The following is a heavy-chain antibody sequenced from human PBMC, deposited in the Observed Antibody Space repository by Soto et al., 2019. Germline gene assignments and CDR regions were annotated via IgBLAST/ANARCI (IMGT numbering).Heavy chain of an antibody. D-gene: IGHD6-13*01. V-gene: IGHV1-18*01. CDR3: ARDRKQQLVIYYYYGMDV. CDR1: GYTFISHG. Sequence: QVQLVQSGAEVKKPGASVKVSCKASGYTFISHGISWVRQAPGQGLEWMGWISAYNGNTNYVQSLQGRVTMTADTSTSTAYMELRSLRSDDTAVYYCARDRKQQLVIYYYYGMDVWGQGTTVTVS. J-gene: IGHJ6*02. CDR2: ISAYNGNT.